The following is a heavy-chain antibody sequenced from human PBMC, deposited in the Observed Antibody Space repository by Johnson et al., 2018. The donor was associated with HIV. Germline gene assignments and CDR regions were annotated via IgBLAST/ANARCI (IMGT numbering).Heavy chain of an antibody. D-gene: IGHD3-10*01. Sequence: VQLVESGGGVVRPGGSLRLSCAASGFTFDDHGMNWVRQAPGKGLEWVAGITYDGTNKYYADSVKVRFTLSRDNSNNPLALQXYTXPXEYTAFFYCAKTRMGGILDAFELWGQGTMVSV. CDR2: ITYDGTNK. CDR1: GFTFDDHG. J-gene: IGHJ3*01. CDR3: AKTRMGGILDAFEL. V-gene: IGHV3-30*18.